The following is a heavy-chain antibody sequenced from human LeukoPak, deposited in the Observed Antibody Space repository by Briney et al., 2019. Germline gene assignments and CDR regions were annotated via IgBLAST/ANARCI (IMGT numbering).Heavy chain of an antibody. Sequence: PETLSLTCTVSGGSISSYFWSWIRQPPGKGLEWIGYVYYSGSTNYNPSLKSRVTISVDTSKKQFSLKLSSATAADTAVYYCARVLDLSKRGLDAFDIWGQGTMVTVSS. D-gene: IGHD3-16*01. V-gene: IGHV4-59*01. CDR1: GGSISSYF. J-gene: IGHJ3*02. CDR3: ARVLDLSKRGLDAFDI. CDR2: VYYSGST.